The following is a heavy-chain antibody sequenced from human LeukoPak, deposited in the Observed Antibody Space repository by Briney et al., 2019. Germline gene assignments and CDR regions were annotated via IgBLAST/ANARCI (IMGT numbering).Heavy chain of an antibody. V-gene: IGHV4-59*01. CDR1: GGSIRSYY. CDR3: ARARPGNDGGNFDY. D-gene: IGHD1-1*01. Sequence: PSETLSLTCTVSGGSIRSYYWSWSRQPPGKGLEWIGFIYYSGDTYYNPSLKSRVTISVDPSKNQFSLKLSSVTAADTAVYYCARARPGNDGGNFDYWGQGTLVTVSS. CDR2: IYYSGDT. J-gene: IGHJ4*02.